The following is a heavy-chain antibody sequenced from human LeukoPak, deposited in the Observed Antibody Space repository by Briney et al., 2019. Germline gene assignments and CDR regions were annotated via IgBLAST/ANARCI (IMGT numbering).Heavy chain of an antibody. CDR2: IYYSGTT. J-gene: IGHJ4*02. CDR1: GGSISSSSYY. V-gene: IGHV4-39*01. CDR3: ARPGWTGDDY. D-gene: IGHD6-19*01. Sequence: SETLSLTCTVSGGSISSSSYYWGWIRQPPGKGLEYIGSIYYSGTTYYNPSLKSRVTISVDTSKNQFSLSLSSVTATDTAVYYCARPGWTGDDYWGQGTLVTVSS.